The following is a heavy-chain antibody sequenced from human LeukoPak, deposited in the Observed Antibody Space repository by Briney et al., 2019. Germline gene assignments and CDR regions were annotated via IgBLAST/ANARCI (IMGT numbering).Heavy chain of an antibody. CDR3: ARARGYSYGRRPGAFDY. CDR1: GGSFSGYY. V-gene: IGHV4-34*01. D-gene: IGHD5-18*01. CDR2: INHSGST. J-gene: IGHJ4*02. Sequence: TSETLSLTCAVYGGSFSGYYWSWIRQPPGKGLEWIGEINHSGSTNYNPSLKSRVTISVGTSKNQFSLKLSSVTAADTAVYYCARARGYSYGRRPGAFDYWGQGTLVTVSS.